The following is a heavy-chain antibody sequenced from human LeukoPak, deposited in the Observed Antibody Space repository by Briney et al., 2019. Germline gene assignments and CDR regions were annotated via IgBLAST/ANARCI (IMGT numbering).Heavy chain of an antibody. CDR1: EFTFSNAW. V-gene: IGHV3-15*01. CDR3: TTEIYCSGGSCYWVDY. J-gene: IGHJ4*02. Sequence: NTGGSLRLSCAASEFTFSNAWMSWVRQAPGKGLEWVGRIKSKTDGGTTDYAEPVKGRFTISRDDSKNTLYLQMNSLKTEDTAVYYCTTEIYCSGGSCYWVDYWGQGTLVTVSS. CDR2: IKSKTDGGTT. D-gene: IGHD2-15*01.